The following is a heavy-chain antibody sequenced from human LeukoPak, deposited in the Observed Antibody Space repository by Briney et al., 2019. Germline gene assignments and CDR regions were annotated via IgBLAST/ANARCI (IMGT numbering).Heavy chain of an antibody. CDR3: ARESGLGNWFDP. D-gene: IGHD3-16*01. CDR1: GGSFSGYY. CDR2: INHSGST. J-gene: IGHJ5*02. V-gene: IGHV4-34*01. Sequence: PSETLSLTYAVYGGSFSGYYWSWIRQPPGKGLEWIGEINHSGSTNYNPSLKSRVTISVDTSKNQFSLKLSSVTAADTAVYYCARESGLGNWFDPWGQGTLVIVSS.